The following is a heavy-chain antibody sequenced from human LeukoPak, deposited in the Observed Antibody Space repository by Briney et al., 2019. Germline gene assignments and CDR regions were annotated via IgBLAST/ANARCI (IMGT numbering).Heavy chain of an antibody. CDR3: ARDIGYAGRGYWFDP. Sequence: SETLSLTCTVSAYSISSGYYWGWIRQPPGKGLEWIGRIYTSGSTNYNPSLKSRVTISVDTSKNQFSLKLSSVTAADTAVYYCARDIGYAGRGYWFDPWGQGTLVTVSS. CDR2: IYTSGST. V-gene: IGHV4-38-2*02. J-gene: IGHJ5*02. CDR1: AYSISSGYY. D-gene: IGHD5-12*01.